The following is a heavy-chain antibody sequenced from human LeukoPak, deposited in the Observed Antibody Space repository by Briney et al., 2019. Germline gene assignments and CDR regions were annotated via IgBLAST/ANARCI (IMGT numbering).Heavy chain of an antibody. CDR2: ISGSGGST. D-gene: IGHD3-22*01. V-gene: IGHV3-23*01. J-gene: IGHJ4*02. CDR3: ARDPSPYYYDSSGYYPPDY. Sequence: GGSLRLSCAASGFTVSSNYMSWVRQAPGKGLEWVSAISGSGGSTYYADSVKGRFTISRDNSKNTLYLQMNSLRAEDTAVYYCARDPSPYYYDSSGYYPPDYWGQGTLVTVSS. CDR1: GFTVSSNY.